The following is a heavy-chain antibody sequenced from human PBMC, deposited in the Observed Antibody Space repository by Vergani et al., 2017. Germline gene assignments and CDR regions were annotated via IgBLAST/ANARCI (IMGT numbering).Heavy chain of an antibody. D-gene: IGHD3-10*01. CDR1: GGSISSYY. J-gene: IGHJ4*02. Sequence: QVQLQESGPGLVKPSETLSLTCTVSGGSISSYYWSWIRQPPGKGLEWIGYIYYSGSTNYNPSLKSRVTISVDTSKNQFSLKLSSVTAADPAVYYCARTLGGELSPYHFDYWGQGTLVTVSS. CDR3: ARTLGGELSPYHFDY. V-gene: IGHV4-59*01. CDR2: IYYSGST.